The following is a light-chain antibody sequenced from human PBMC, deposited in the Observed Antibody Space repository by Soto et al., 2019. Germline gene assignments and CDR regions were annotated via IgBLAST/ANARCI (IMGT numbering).Light chain of an antibody. CDR3: MQVLQTPQYA. Sequence: DIVMTQSPLSLPVTPGEPASISCRSSQSLLHSNGYNSLDWFLQKPGQSPHLLIYLGSNRASGVPDRFSGSASGTDCTLKISRVEAEDVGVYYCMQVLQTPQYAFGQGTKLEIK. J-gene: IGKJ2*01. V-gene: IGKV2-28*01. CDR1: QSLLHSNGYNS. CDR2: LGS.